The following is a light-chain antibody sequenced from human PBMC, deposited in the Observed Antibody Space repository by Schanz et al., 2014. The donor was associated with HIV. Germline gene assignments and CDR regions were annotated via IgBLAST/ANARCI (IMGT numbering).Light chain of an antibody. CDR1: QSINDW. CDR3: QQSHSNPRT. Sequence: DIQMTQSPSTLSASVGDRVTITCRASQSINDWLAWYQQKPGKAPKLLIYAASSLQSGVPPRFSGSGSGTDFSLTISSLQPEDFAAYYCQQSHSNPRTFGQGTKVEV. J-gene: IGKJ1*01. CDR2: AAS. V-gene: IGKV1-39*01.